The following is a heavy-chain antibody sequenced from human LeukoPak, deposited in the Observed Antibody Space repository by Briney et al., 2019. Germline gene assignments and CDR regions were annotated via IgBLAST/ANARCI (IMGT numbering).Heavy chain of an antibody. J-gene: IGHJ3*02. CDR2: IYSGGST. CDR1: GFTVSSNY. V-gene: IGHV3-66*01. D-gene: IGHD5/OR15-5a*01. CDR3: ARAVSPHDAFDI. Sequence: GGSLRLSCAASGFTVSSNYMSWVRQAPGKGLEWVSVIYSGGSTYYADSVKGRFTISRDNSKNTLYLQMNSLRAEDTAVYYCARAVSPHDAFDIWGQGTMVTASS.